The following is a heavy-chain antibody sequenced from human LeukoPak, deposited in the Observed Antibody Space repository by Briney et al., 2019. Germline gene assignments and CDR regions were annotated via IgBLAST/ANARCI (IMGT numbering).Heavy chain of an antibody. Sequence: PGGSLRLSCAASGFTFTHSWMSWVRQAPGKGPEWVANIKQDGSEKYYVHSVEGRFTISRDNTKNSLSLQMNSLRGEDTAVYYCVRALGSSSADSWGQGTLVTVSS. CDR3: VRALGSSSADS. D-gene: IGHD6-6*01. CDR1: GFTFTHSW. J-gene: IGHJ4*02. CDR2: IKQDGSEK. V-gene: IGHV3-7*01.